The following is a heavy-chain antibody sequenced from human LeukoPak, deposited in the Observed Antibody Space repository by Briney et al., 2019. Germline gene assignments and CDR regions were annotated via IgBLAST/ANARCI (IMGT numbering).Heavy chain of an antibody. CDR2: INHSGST. V-gene: IGHV4-34*01. CDR3: ARVRRLYYFDY. CDR1: GFTVSSNY. J-gene: IGHJ4*02. Sequence: GSLRLSCAASGFTVSSNYMSWIRQPPGKGLEWIGEINHSGSTNYNPSLKSRVTISVDTSKNQFSLKLSSVTAADTAVYYCARVRRLYYFDYWGQGTLVTVSS. D-gene: IGHD2-21*02.